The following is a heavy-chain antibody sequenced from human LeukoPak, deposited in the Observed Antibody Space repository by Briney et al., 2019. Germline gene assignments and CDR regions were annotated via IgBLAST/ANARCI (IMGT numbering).Heavy chain of an antibody. CDR3: ARVPIWFGELWPTVDY. D-gene: IGHD3-10*01. CDR2: IYYTGYT. V-gene: IGHV4-59*01. CDR1: GGSISSYY. Sequence: SETLSLTCTVSGGSISSYYWSWIRQPPGKGLEWIGYIYYTGYTNYNPSLKSRFTISVGTFKKQFSLKLNSVTAADTAVYYCARVPIWFGELWPTVDYWGQGTLVTVSS. J-gene: IGHJ4*02.